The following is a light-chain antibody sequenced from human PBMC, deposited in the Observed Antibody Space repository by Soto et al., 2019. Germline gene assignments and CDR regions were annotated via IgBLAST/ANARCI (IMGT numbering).Light chain of an antibody. J-gene: IGKJ1*01. Sequence: DIQMTQSPSTLSASVGDRVTITCRASQSISDRLAWYQQKTGRAPEVLIYKASTLESGVPSRFSGSGSGTEFTLTISSLQPDDFATYYCQQYNSYPWTFGQGTKVDIK. V-gene: IGKV1-5*03. CDR1: QSISDR. CDR2: KAS. CDR3: QQYNSYPWT.